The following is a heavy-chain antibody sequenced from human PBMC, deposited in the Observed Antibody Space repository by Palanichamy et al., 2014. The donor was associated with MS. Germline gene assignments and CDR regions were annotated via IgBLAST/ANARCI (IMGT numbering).Heavy chain of an antibody. CDR3: ARELRFLEWLSQGDYYYDMDV. D-gene: IGHD3-3*01. CDR2: ISHSGST. J-gene: IGHJ6*02. Sequence: QVQLQQWGAGLLKPSETLSLTCAVYGGSFSGFSWSWIRQPLGKGLEWIGEISHSGSTNYNPSLKSRVTISVDTSKNQFSLKLSSVTAADTAVYYCARELRFLEWLSQGDYYYDMDVWGQGTTVTVSS. CDR1: GGSFSGFS. V-gene: IGHV4-34*01.